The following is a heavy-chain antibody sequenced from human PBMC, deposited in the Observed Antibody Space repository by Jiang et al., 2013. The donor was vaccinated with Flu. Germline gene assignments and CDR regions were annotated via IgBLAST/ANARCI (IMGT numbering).Heavy chain of an antibody. CDR2: IHYSEST. V-gene: IGHV4-59*01. CDR1: SSYY. CDR3: AGGGGWLTDH. J-gene: IGHJ4*02. D-gene: IGHD5-12*01. Sequence: SSYYWSWIRQSPRKGLEWIGNIHYSESTNYNSSLKSRVAISLDTSKNQFSLKLTSLTAADTAVYYCAGGGGWLTDHWGQGTQVTVS.